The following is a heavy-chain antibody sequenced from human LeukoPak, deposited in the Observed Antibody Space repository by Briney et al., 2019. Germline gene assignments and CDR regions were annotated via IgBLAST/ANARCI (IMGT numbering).Heavy chain of an antibody. CDR2: IYYSGST. J-gene: IGHJ3*02. CDR3: ARDWNDSSGYGGFEI. CDR1: GGSISSHY. V-gene: IGHV4-59*11. Sequence: KPLETLSLTCTVSGGSISSHYWSWIRQPPGKGLEWIGYIYYSGSTNYNPSLKSRVAISVDTSKNQFSLKLRSVTAADTAVYYCARDWNDSSGYGGFEIWGQGTMVTVSS. D-gene: IGHD3-22*01.